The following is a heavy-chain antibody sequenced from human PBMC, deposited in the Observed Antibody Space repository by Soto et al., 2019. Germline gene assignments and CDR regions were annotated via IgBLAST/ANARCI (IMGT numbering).Heavy chain of an antibody. CDR2: IVVGSGNT. CDR3: AAAGIYGDYYYYGMDV. J-gene: IGHJ6*02. V-gene: IGHV1-58*01. CDR1: GFTFTSSA. D-gene: IGHD4-17*01. Sequence: GASVKVSCKASGFTFTSSAVQWVRQARGQRLEWIGWIVVGSGNTNYAQKFQERVTITRDMSTSTAYMELSSLRSEDTAVYYCAAAGIYGDYYYYGMDVWGQGTTVTVSS.